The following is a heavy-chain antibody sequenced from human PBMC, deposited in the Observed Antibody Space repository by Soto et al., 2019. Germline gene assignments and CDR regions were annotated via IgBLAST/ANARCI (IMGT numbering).Heavy chain of an antibody. CDR1: GYTFTSYA. Sequence: ASVKVSCKASGYTFTSYAMHWVRQAPGQRLEWMGWINAGNGNTKYSQKFQGRVTMTRDTSTSTVYMELSSLRSEDTAVYYCARGVTTVTKFFWGQGTMVTVSS. J-gene: IGHJ4*03. V-gene: IGHV1-3*01. D-gene: IGHD4-17*01. CDR2: INAGNGNT. CDR3: ARGVTTVTKFF.